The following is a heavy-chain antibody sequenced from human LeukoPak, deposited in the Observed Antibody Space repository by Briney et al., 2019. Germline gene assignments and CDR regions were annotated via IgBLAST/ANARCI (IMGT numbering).Heavy chain of an antibody. CDR3: ARDRTIFGVVIAYYFDY. Sequence: PGRSLRLSCAASGFTFSSHAMHWVRQAPGKGLEWVAVISYDGSNKYYADSVKGRFTISRDNSKNTLYLQMNSLRAEDTAVYYCARDRTIFGVVIAYYFDYWGQGTLVTVSS. V-gene: IGHV3-30-3*01. CDR1: GFTFSSHA. D-gene: IGHD3-3*01. J-gene: IGHJ4*02. CDR2: ISYDGSNK.